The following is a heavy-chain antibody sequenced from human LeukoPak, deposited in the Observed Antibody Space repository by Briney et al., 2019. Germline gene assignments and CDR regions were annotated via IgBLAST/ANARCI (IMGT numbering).Heavy chain of an antibody. CDR1: GFTFSSYA. CDR2: ISGSGGST. V-gene: IGHV3-23*01. D-gene: IGHD3-22*01. J-gene: IGHJ1*01. CDR3: ARDPPTYYYDTTDPGYFQH. Sequence: PGGSLRLSCAASGFTFSSYAMSWVRQAPGKGLEWVSAISGSGGSTYYADSVKGRFTISRGNSKNTLYLQMNSLRAEDTAVYYCARDPPTYYYDTTDPGYFQHWGQGTLVTVSS.